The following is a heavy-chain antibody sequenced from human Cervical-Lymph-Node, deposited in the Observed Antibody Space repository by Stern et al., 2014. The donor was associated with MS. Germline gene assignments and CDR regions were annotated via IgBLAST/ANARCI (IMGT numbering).Heavy chain of an antibody. J-gene: IGHJ4*02. D-gene: IGHD1-1*01. CDR1: GYTFSNYA. CDR2: INPGNGNT. Sequence: QVQLVQSGAEVKKPGASVKVSCKASGYTFSNYAMHWVRQAPGQRLEWMGWINPGNGNTKYSQKFQGRVTIARDTSASTVYMELSSLRSEDTAVYYCASTNSLVEPFEYWGQGTLVTVSS. V-gene: IGHV1-3*01. CDR3: ASTNSLVEPFEY.